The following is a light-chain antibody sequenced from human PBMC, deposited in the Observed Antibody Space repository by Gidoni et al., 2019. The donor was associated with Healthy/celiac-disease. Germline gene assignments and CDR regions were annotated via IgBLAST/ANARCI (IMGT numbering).Light chain of an antibody. J-gene: IGKJ1*01. CDR1: QSVSSSF. V-gene: IGKV3-20*01. CDR3: QQFGSSPWT. CDR2: GAS. Sequence: ELVLTQSPGTLSLSPGERATLSCRASQSVSSSFLAWYQQKPGQAPRLLIYGASSRATGIPDRFSGSGSGTDFTLTISRLESEDCAVYYCQQFGSSPWTFGQGTKVEIK.